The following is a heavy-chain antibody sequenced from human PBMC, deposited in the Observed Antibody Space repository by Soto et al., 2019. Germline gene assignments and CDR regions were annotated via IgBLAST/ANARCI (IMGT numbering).Heavy chain of an antibody. CDR3: ARNYVHCVDI. D-gene: IGHD1-7*01. Sequence: QVQLQESGPRLVKPSETLSLTCTVSGASIRSYYWSWIRQPPGKGLEWIGYIYYSGSTNYNPSLRIRVTISVDTSKNPFSLKLSSVTAAHTAVYYWARNYVHCVDIWGQGTMVTVSS. J-gene: IGHJ3*02. CDR2: IYYSGST. V-gene: IGHV4-59*01. CDR1: GASIRSYY.